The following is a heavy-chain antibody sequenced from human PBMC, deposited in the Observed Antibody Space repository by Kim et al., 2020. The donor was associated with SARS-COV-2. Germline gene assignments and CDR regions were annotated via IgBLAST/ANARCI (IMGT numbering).Heavy chain of an antibody. CDR3: ASSHVVDY. V-gene: IGHV3-21*01. CDR2: ISSSSSYI. D-gene: IGHD3-10*02. Sequence: GGSLRLSCAASGFTFSSYSMNWVRQAPGKGLEWVSSISSSSSYINYADSVKGRFTISRDNAKNSLYLQMNSLRAEDTAVYYCASSHVVDYWGQGTLVTVSS. J-gene: IGHJ4*01. CDR1: GFTFSSYS.